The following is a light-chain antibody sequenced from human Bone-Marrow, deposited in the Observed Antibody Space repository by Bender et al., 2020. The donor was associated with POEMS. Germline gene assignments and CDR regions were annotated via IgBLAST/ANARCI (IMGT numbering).Light chain of an antibody. Sequence: QSALTQPPSASGSPGQSVTISCTGTSSDVGGFTCVSWFQQHPGKAPKLIIYKVSQRPSGVPARFSGSKSGDTASLTVSGLQTEDEADYYCSSCTASNTFLFGGGTKLTVL. CDR1: SSDVGGFTC. CDR2: KVS. CDR3: SSCTASNTFL. V-gene: IGLV2-8*01. J-gene: IGLJ3*02.